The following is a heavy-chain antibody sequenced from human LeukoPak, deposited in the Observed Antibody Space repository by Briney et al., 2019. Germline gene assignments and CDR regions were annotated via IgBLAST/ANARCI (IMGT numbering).Heavy chain of an antibody. CDR2: IYHSGIN. CDR3: ARDLAGCSIPPDP. V-gene: IGHV4-38-2*02. J-gene: IGHJ5*02. D-gene: IGHD3-3*02. Sequence: SETLSLTCTVSGYSISSGYYWAWMRQPPGKGLEWIGSIYHSGINYYNPSLKSRVTMSVDTSKNQFSLKLSSVTAADTAVYYCARDLAGCSIPPDPWGQGTLVTVSS. CDR1: GYSISSGYY.